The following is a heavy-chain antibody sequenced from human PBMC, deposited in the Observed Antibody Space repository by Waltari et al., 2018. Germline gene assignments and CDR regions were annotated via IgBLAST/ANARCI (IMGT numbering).Heavy chain of an antibody. CDR1: GFAFGSFA. CDR2: IVPLAGVP. J-gene: IGHJ6*02. CDR3: ARGRNYYGLDS. Sequence: QVQLVQSGAEVKKPGASVKVSCKTSGFAFGSFAISWVRQAPGQGLEWMGLIVPLAGVPNYAEKFQGRGTITADTSTSTVYMELSSLRSEDTAVYFCARGRNYYGLDSWGQGVVVTVS. V-gene: IGHV1-69*10.